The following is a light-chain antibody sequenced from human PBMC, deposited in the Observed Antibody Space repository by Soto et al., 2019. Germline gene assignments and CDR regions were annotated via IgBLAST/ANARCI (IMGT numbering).Light chain of an antibody. J-gene: IGKJ2*01. V-gene: IGKV3-15*01. CDR3: QQGHNWPLT. Sequence: EIVMMPSPATLSLSPGERNALSCRASQSINSELAWYQQKPGQPPRLLIYGASTRATGVPARFTGSESGSEFTLTISGLQSEDFAVYYCQQGHNWPLTFGQGTRLEI. CDR1: QSINSE. CDR2: GAS.